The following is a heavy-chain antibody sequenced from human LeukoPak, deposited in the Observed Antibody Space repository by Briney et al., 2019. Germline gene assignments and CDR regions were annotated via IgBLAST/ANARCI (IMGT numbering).Heavy chain of an antibody. J-gene: IGHJ3*02. CDR1: GGTISSYY. D-gene: IGHD5-18*01. Sequence: SETLSLTCTVSGGTISSYYWSWIRQPPGKGLEWIGYVYSSGSANYSPSLKSRVTMSIDTSKNQVSLKLSSVTAADTAMYYCAKPLRVDTAIEPFDIWGQGTMVTVSS. CDR3: AKPLRVDTAIEPFDI. V-gene: IGHV4-59*08. CDR2: VYSSGSA.